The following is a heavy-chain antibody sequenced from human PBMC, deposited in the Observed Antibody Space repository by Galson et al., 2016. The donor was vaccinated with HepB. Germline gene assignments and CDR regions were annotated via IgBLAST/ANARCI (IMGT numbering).Heavy chain of an antibody. D-gene: IGHD1-26*01. Sequence: SLRLSCAASGFTFSDYYMSWIRQAPGKGLEWVSYISSSTYTNYADSVKGRFTISRDIAKSSLYLQMNSLRVEDTAVYYCARGEEGMDVWGQVTTVTVSS. CDR2: ISSSTYT. J-gene: IGHJ6*02. V-gene: IGHV3-11*05. CDR3: ARGEEGMDV. CDR1: GFTFSDYY.